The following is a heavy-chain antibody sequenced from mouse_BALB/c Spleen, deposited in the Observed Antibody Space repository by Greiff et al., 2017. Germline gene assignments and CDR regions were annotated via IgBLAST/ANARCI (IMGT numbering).Heavy chain of an antibody. V-gene: IGHV5-17*02. CDR3: AKGGYYGSSPYFDY. J-gene: IGHJ2*01. Sequence: EVKVVESGGGLVQPGGSRKLSCAASGFTFSSFGMHWVRQAPEKGLEWVAYISSGSSTIYYADTVKGRFTISRDNPKNTLFLQMTSLRSEDTAMYYCAKGGYYGSSPYFDYWGQGTTLTVSS. CDR1: GFTFSSFG. D-gene: IGHD1-1*01. CDR2: ISSGSSTI.